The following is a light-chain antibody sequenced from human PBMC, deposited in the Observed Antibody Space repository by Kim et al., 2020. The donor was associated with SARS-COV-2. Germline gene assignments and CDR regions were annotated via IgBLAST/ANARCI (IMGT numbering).Light chain of an antibody. CDR3: QQSHSTPWLT. CDR1: QSIGTR. Sequence: DIQMTQSPSSLAAYVGDRVTIACRASQSIGTRLNWYQQRPGKAPKLLIYAASSLQSGVPSRFSGTGSGTDFTLTISSLQPEDFATYYCQQSHSTPWLTFGGGTKLEI. V-gene: IGKV1-39*01. CDR2: AAS. J-gene: IGKJ4*01.